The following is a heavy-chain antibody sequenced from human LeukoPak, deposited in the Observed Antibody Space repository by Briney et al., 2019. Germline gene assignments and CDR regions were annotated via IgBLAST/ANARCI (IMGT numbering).Heavy chain of an antibody. J-gene: IGHJ4*02. CDR3: GKGTPPPVY. D-gene: IGHD1-14*01. CDR1: GFTFSAYA. V-gene: IGHV3-23*01. Sequence: GGSLRLSCVASGFTFSAYAVGWVRRAPGMGLEGVSSISVSGSQTDYADSVKGRFTISRDNSKNTFYLQMNSLRAEDTAVYYCGKGTPPPVYWGPGTLVTVSS. CDR2: ISVSGSQT.